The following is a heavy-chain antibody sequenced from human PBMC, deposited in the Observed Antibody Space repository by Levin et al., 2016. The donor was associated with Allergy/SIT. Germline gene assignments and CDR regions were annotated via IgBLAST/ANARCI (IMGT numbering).Heavy chain of an antibody. CDR2: IYYSGST. Sequence: SETLSLTCTFSGDSVSSGAYYWSWIRHHPGMGLEWVGYIYYSGSTYYNPSLKSRVTISVDTSKNQFSLRLSSVTAADTAIYYCARDARTNWDSGGYYYYAMDVWGQGTTVTVSS. CDR3: ARDARTNWDSGGYYYYAMDV. V-gene: IGHV4-31*03. CDR1: GDSVSSGAYY. D-gene: IGHD7-27*01. J-gene: IGHJ6*02.